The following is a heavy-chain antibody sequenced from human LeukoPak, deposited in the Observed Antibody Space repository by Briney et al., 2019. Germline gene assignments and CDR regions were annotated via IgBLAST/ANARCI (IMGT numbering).Heavy chain of an antibody. CDR1: GFTFSSYS. D-gene: IGHD3-10*01. V-gene: IGHV3-48*01. CDR2: ISSRSSPI. Sequence: GGSLRLSCAASGFTFSSYSMDWVRQAPGKGLEWVSYISSRSSPIYYADSVKGRFAISRDNAKNSLYLQMNSLRAEDTAVYYCAKDLGYYYGSGSYYVYYYYYMDVWGKGTTVTISS. CDR3: AKDLGYYYGSGSYYVYYYYYMDV. J-gene: IGHJ6*03.